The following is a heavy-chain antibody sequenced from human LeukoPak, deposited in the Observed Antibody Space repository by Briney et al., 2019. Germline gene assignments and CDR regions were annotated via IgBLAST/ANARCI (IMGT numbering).Heavy chain of an antibody. J-gene: IGHJ2*01. CDR3: ARRGGSSILDWYFDL. CDR1: GGSISSSSYY. V-gene: IGHV4-39*01. Sequence: ASETLSLTCTVSGGSISSSSYYWGWIRQPPGKGLEWIGSIYYSGSTYYNPSLKSRVTISVDTSKNQFSLKLSSVTAGDTAVYYCARRGGSSILDWYFDLWGRGTLVTVSS. CDR2: IYYSGST. D-gene: IGHD6-6*01.